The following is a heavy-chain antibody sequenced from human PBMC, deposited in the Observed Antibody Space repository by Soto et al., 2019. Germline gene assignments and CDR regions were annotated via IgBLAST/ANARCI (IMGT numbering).Heavy chain of an antibody. D-gene: IGHD3-9*01. V-gene: IGHV1-46*03. CDR1: GYTFTSYY. J-gene: IGHJ4*02. CDR2: INPSGGST. Sequence: ASVKVSCKASGYTFTSYYVHWVRQAPGQGLEWMGIINPSGGSTSYAQKFQGRVTMTRDTSTSTVYMELSSLRSEDTAVYYCAGALYDILTGFDYWGQGTLVTVSS. CDR3: AGALYDILTGFDY.